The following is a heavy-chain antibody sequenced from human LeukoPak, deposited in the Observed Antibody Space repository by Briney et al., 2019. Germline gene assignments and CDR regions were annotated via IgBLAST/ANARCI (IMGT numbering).Heavy chain of an antibody. V-gene: IGHV3-74*01. J-gene: IGHJ4*02. D-gene: IGHD1-14*01. CDR1: GFTFRTFW. CDR3: ARGILGNHNDY. CDR2: INSDGSST. Sequence: PGGSLRLSCAASGFTFRTFWMHWVRQTPGKGLVWVSHINSDGSSTNYADSVKGRFTISRDNAKNTLYLQMNSLRAEDTAVYYCARGILGNHNDYWGQGILVTVSS.